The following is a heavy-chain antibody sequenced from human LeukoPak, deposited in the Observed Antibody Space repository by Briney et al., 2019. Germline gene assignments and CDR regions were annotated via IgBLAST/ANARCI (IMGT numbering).Heavy chain of an antibody. CDR1: GYSFTTYW. CDR3: ARHAGGKADY. J-gene: IGHJ4*02. V-gene: IGHV5-51*01. CDR2: IHPGDSDT. D-gene: IGHD4-23*01. Sequence: GESLKISCKGSGYSFTTYWIGWVRQMPGKGLEWMGIIHPGDSDTRYSPSFQGQVTISADKSISTAYLQWSSLQASDTAIYFCARHAGGKADYWGQGTLVTVSS.